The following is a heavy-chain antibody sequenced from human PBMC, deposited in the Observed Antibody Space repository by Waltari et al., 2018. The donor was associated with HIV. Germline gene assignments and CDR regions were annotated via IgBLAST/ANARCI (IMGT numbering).Heavy chain of an antibody. J-gene: IGHJ4*02. CDR2: IIPILGIA. CDR1: GGTFSSYA. Sequence: QVQLVQSGAEVKKPGSSVKVSCKASGGTFSSYAISWVRQAPGQGLEWMGRIIPILGIANYAQKFQGRVTITADKSTSTAYMELSSLRSEDTAVYYCARDRSHDYGDYGVGYWGQGTLVTVSS. D-gene: IGHD4-17*01. CDR3: ARDRSHDYGDYGVGY. V-gene: IGHV1-69*04.